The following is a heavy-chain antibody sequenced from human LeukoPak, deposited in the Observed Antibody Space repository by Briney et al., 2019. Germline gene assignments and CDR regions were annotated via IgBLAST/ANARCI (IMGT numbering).Heavy chain of an antibody. V-gene: IGHV3-33*01. CDR2: IWYDGSKK. CDR1: GFPFSDHG. CDR3: ARDDCCTTFCYAS. Sequence: QAGTSLRLSCAASGFPFSDHGMHWVRQVPGKGLEWVAVIWYDGSKKYYAASVRGRFTISRDISKNTLYLQMNSLKAEDTALYYCARDDCCTTFCYASWGQGTLVTVSS. D-gene: IGHD2-2*01. J-gene: IGHJ5*02.